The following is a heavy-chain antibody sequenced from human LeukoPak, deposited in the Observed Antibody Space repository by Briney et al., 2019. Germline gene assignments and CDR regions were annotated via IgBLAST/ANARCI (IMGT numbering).Heavy chain of an antibody. Sequence: GGSLRLSCAASGFTFSSYTMSWVRQASGKGLEWVSTITTSDGNTYYADSVKGRFTVSRDNSKNTLFLQMNSLRAEDTAVYYCAKDGGLWVSAHWGDSWGRGTLITVSS. J-gene: IGHJ4*02. V-gene: IGHV3-23*01. CDR3: AKDGGLWVSAHWGDS. CDR1: GFTFSSYT. CDR2: ITTSDGNT. D-gene: IGHD7-27*01.